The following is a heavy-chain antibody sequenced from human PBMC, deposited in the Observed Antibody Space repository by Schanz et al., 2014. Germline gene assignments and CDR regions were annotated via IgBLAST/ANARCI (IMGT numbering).Heavy chain of an antibody. CDR2: IIPILGIA. Sequence: QVQLVQSGAEVKKPGSSMKVSCKASGGTFNSYTINWVRQAPGQGLEWMGRIIPILGIANYAQKFQGRVTITADKSTFTAYMDGSSLRSEDTAVYYCASSGAGYSSSWDFDYWGQGTLVTVSS. CDR1: GGTFNSYT. D-gene: IGHD6-13*01. J-gene: IGHJ4*02. CDR3: ASSGAGYSSSWDFDY. V-gene: IGHV1-69*02.